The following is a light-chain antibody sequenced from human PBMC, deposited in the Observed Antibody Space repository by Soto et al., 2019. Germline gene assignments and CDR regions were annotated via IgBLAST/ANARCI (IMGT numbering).Light chain of an antibody. Sequence: QLVLTQSPSASASLGASVKLTCTLSRGHSRNAIAWHQQLPQKGPRYLMKVNNDGSHTKGAGIPDRFSGSSSGAERYLIISSVQSDDEADYYCQTWETGFVIFCGGTKLTVL. J-gene: IGLJ2*01. CDR3: QTWETGFVI. CDR2: VNNDGSH. CDR1: RGHSRNA. V-gene: IGLV4-69*01.